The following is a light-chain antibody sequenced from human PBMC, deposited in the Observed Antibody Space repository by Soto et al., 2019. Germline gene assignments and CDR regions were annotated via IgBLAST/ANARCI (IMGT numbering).Light chain of an antibody. Sequence: DIVLTQSPATLSLSPGDRATLSCRASQSVGTSLAWYKQQPGQAPRLLIHDAAYRASGIPERFSGSGSGTAFSLSRSSLEPDDFAVYYCQHRSSWPRSFGRGTKVEV. CDR3: QHRSSWPRS. CDR2: DAA. CDR1: QSVGTS. V-gene: IGKV3-11*01. J-gene: IGKJ1*01.